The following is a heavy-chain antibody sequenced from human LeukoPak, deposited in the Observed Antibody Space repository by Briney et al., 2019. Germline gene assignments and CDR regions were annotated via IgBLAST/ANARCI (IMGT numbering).Heavy chain of an antibody. J-gene: IGHJ4*02. CDR3: ARLAISGEGENDY. CDR1: GFTFSSYW. D-gene: IGHD3-16*01. Sequence: GGSLRLSCAASGFTFSSYWMSWVRQAPGKGLEWVANIKQDGSEKYYVDSVKGRFTISRDNAKNSLYLQMNSLRAEDTAVYYCARLAISGEGENDYWGQGTLVTVSS. CDR2: IKQDGSEK. V-gene: IGHV3-7*01.